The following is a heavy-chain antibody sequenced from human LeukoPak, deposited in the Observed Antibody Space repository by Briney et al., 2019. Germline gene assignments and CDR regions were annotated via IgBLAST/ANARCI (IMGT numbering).Heavy chain of an antibody. V-gene: IGHV1-2*02. J-gene: IGHJ4*02. Sequence: ASVKVSCKASGYTFTGYYMHWVRQAPGQGLEWMGWINPNSGGTNYAQKFQGRVTMTRDTSISTAYMELSRLRSDDTAVYYCARDSAKWELHGTDYWGQGTLVTVSS. CDR3: ARDSAKWELHGTDY. D-gene: IGHD1-26*01. CDR2: INPNSGGT. CDR1: GYTFTGYY.